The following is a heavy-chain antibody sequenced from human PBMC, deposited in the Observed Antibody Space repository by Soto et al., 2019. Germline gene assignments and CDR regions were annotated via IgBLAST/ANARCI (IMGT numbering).Heavy chain of an antibody. D-gene: IGHD2-15*01. CDR3: AGYCSGGSCYPGGYYMDV. CDR1: GGSISSGGYY. V-gene: IGHV4-31*03. J-gene: IGHJ6*03. Sequence: SETLSLTCTVSGGSISSGGYYWSWIRQHPGKGLEWIGYIYYSGSTYYNPSLKSRVTISVDTSKNQFSLKLSSVTAADTAVYYCAGYCSGGSCYPGGYYMDVWGKGTTVTVSS. CDR2: IYYSGST.